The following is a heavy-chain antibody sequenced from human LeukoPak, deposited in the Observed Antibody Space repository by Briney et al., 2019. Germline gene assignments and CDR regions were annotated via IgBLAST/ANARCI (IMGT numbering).Heavy chain of an antibody. CDR2: ISGSGGST. D-gene: IGHD3-16*01. J-gene: IGHJ3*02. CDR1: GFTFSSYA. V-gene: IGHV3-23*01. Sequence: GESLKISCAASGFTFSSYAMSWVRQAPGKGLEWVSAISGSGGSTYYADSVKGRFTISRDNSKNTLYLQMNSLRAEDTAVYYCAKGGIPDAFDIWGQGTMVTVSS. CDR3: AKGGIPDAFDI.